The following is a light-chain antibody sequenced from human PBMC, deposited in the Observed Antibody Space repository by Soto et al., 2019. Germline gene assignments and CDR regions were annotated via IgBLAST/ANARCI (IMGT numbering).Light chain of an antibody. CDR2: GAC. CDR3: QQYGSSTPWT. V-gene: IGKV3-20*01. Sequence: EIVMTQSPATLSVSPGDRATLPCRASQSVSSSYLSWDQHKPGPAPGLLICGACSRATGIPDRFSGSGSGTNFNLTISRMEPEDFAVYYCQQYGSSTPWTFGQGTKVDIK. J-gene: IGKJ1*01. CDR1: QSVSSSY.